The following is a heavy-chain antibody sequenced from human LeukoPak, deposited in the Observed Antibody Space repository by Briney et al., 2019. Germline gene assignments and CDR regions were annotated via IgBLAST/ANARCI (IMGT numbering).Heavy chain of an antibody. CDR2: IYPADSDT. CDR1: GYKFSGSY. CDR3: ARGVTRYNWFDP. J-gene: IGHJ5*02. V-gene: IGHV5-51*01. Sequence: GESLNISCQAFGYKFSGSYIGWVRQVPGKGLEWMGIIYPADSDTYYRPSFQGQVTISVDKSINTAYLQWTSLKASDSAIYYCARGVTRYNWFDPWGQGTLVTVSS. D-gene: IGHD3-16*02.